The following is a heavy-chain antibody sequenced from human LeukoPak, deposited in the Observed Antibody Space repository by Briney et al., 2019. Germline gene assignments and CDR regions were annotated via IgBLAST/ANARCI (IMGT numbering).Heavy chain of an antibody. V-gene: IGHV1-69*05. Sequence: ASVTVSFQASVGILSNYAISWVRPAPGQGREWMGGIIPIFGTSNYAHKLQGRVTLTTDESTSTAYMEVSSLRSEDTAVYYCASIAVAGPLDYFDYWGQGALVTVSS. CDR2: IIPIFGTS. J-gene: IGHJ4*02. D-gene: IGHD6-19*01. CDR1: VGILSNYA. CDR3: ASIAVAGPLDYFDY.